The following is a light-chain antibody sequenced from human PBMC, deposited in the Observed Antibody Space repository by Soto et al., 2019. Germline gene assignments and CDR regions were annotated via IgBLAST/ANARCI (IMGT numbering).Light chain of an antibody. CDR3: GSYANATLI. CDR2: EVR. CDR1: SSDIGAYDY. J-gene: IGLJ2*01. Sequence: QSVLTQPASVSGSPGQSITISCTGTSSDIGAYDYVSWFQQYSGKAPTLIIYEVRFRPSGVSSRFSGSKSGNTASLTISGLQTEDEADYYCGSYANATLIFGGGTKVTVL. V-gene: IGLV2-14*03.